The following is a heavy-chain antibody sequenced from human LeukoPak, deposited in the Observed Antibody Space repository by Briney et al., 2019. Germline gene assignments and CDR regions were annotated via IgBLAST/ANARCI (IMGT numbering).Heavy chain of an antibody. CDR3: AKDSNSGYDSYYFDY. D-gene: IGHD5-12*01. V-gene: IGHV3-23*01. CDR2: ISVSAGST. Sequence: GGSLRLSCAASGFTCSSYAMNWVRQAPGKGLEWVSAISVSAGSTYYADSVKGRFTISRDNSKNTLYLQMNSLRAEDTAVYYCAKDSNSGYDSYYFDYWGQGTLVTVSS. J-gene: IGHJ4*02. CDR1: GFTCSSYA.